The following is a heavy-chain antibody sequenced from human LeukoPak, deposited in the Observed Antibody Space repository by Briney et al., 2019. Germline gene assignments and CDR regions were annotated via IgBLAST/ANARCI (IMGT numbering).Heavy chain of an antibody. CDR3: ARAPAELDAFDI. Sequence: SETLSLTCTVSGGSISSYYWSWIRQPPGKGLEWIGYIYDSGSTNYNPSLKGRVTISVDTSKNQFSLKLSSVTAADTAVYYCARAPAELDAFDIWGQGTMVTVSS. CDR2: IYDSGST. CDR1: GGSISSYY. V-gene: IGHV4-59*01. J-gene: IGHJ3*02. D-gene: IGHD1-7*01.